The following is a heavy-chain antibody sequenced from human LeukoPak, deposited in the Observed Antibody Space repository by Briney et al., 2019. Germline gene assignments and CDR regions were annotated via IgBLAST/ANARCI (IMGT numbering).Heavy chain of an antibody. CDR1: GYTFTSYG. Sequence: ASVKVSCKASGYTFTSYGISWVRQAPGQGLEWMGWISAYNGNTNYAQKLQGRVTMTTDTSTSTAYMELRSLRSDDTAVYYCARGGYYYDSSGYYFGWYFDLWGRGTLVTVSS. J-gene: IGHJ2*01. V-gene: IGHV1-18*01. CDR3: ARGGYYYDSSGYYFGWYFDL. D-gene: IGHD3-22*01. CDR2: ISAYNGNT.